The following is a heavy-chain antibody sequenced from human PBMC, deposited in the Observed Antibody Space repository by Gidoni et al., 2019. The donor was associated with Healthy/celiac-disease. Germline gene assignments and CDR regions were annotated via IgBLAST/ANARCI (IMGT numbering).Heavy chain of an antibody. D-gene: IGHD3-9*01. J-gene: IGHJ4*02. CDR1: GFTFGDYA. V-gene: IGHV3-49*04. CDR3: TRETPVLRYFDWLYRGAY. Sequence: SCTAFGFTFGDYAMSWVRQAPGKGLEWVGFIRSKAYGGTTEYAASVKGRFTISRDDSKSIAYLQMNSLKTEDTAVYYCTRETPVLRYFDWLYRGAYWGQGTLVTVSS. CDR2: IRSKAYGGTT.